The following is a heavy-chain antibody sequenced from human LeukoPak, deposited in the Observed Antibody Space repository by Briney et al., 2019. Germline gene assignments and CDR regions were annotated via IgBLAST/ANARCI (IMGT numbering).Heavy chain of an antibody. V-gene: IGHV4-4*07. CDR1: GGSFSGFY. J-gene: IGHJ4*02. CDR3: ARDATLHFDY. Sequence: PSETLSLTCTVSGGSFSGFYWSWLRQAAGLPLEWIGRIYTNGSTSYNPSLKSRVTMSVDTSDNQFSLRLRSVTAADTAVYYCARDATLHFDYWGQGTLVTVSS. CDR2: IYTNGST.